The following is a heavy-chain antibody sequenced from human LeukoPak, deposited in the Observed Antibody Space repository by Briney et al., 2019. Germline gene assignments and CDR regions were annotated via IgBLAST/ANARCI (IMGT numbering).Heavy chain of an antibody. V-gene: IGHV4-31*03. Sequence: SQTLSLTCTVSGGSISSGGYYWSWIRQHPGKGLEWIGYIYYSGSTYYNPSLKSRVTISVDTSKNQFSLKLSSVTAADTAVYYCARDSGPPRNYYYYGMDVWGQGTTVTVSS. J-gene: IGHJ6*02. CDR3: ARDSGPPRNYYYYGMDV. CDR1: GGSISSGGYY. CDR2: IYYSGST. D-gene: IGHD3-10*01.